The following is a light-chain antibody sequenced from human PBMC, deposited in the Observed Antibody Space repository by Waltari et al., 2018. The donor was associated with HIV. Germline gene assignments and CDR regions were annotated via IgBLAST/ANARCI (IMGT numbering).Light chain of an antibody. CDR2: RHN. J-gene: IGLJ2*01. Sequence: SYELTQPPSVSVSPGQTANISCSGDKLGDTYPCWYQQKPGQSPVLVIYRHNKRPSGIPERFSGSNSGNTATLTISGTQLLDEADYYCQAWDSSVVFGGGTKLTVL. CDR1: KLGDTY. V-gene: IGLV3-1*01. CDR3: QAWDSSVV.